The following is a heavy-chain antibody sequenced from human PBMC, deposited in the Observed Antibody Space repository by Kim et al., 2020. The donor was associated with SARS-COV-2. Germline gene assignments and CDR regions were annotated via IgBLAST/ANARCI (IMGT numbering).Heavy chain of an antibody. Sequence: YPQTFQGRVAMTRDTSISTAYMELSRLRSDDTAVYYCARDGDNWGWFDPWGQGTLVTVSS. V-gene: IGHV1-2*02. D-gene: IGHD1-1*01. CDR3: ARDGDNWGWFDP. J-gene: IGHJ5*02.